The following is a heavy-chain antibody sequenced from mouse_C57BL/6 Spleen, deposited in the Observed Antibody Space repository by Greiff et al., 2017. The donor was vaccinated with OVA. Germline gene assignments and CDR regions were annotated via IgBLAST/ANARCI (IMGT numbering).Heavy chain of an antibody. CDR2: LDPETGGT. D-gene: IGHD2-1*01. V-gene: IGHV1-15*01. Sequence: QVQLKVSGAELVRPGASVTLSCKASGYTFTDYEMHWVKQTPVHGLEWIGALDPETGGTAYNQKFKGKAILTADKSSSTAYMELRSLTSEDSAVYYCTRIYYGNYEGDYWGQGTTLTVSS. CDR1: GYTFTDYE. J-gene: IGHJ2*01. CDR3: TRIYYGNYEGDY.